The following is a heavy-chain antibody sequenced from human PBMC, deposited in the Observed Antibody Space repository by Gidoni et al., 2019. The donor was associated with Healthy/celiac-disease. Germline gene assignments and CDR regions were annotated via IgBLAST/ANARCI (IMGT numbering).Heavy chain of an antibody. CDR2: ISYDGSNK. D-gene: IGHD3-22*01. V-gene: IGHV3-30*04. Sequence: YGSYAMHWVRQAPGKGLEWVAVISYDGSNKYYADSVKGRFTISRDNSKNTLYLQMNSLRAEDTAVYYCARGAAYYYDSSGYYGRFGLYYFDYWGQGTLVTVSS. CDR1: YGSYA. J-gene: IGHJ4*02. CDR3: ARGAAYYYDSSGYYGRFGLYYFDY.